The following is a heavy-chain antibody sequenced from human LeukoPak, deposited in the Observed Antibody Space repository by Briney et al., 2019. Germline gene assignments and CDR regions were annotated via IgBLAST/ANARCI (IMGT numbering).Heavy chain of an antibody. CDR3: ARVMLSSGYYVGWFDP. V-gene: IGHV1-18*01. Sequence: ASVKVSCKASGYTFTSYGISWVRQAPGQGLEWMGWISTYSGNTNYAQKLQGRVTMTTDTSTSTAYMELRSLRSDDTAVYYCARVMLSSGYYVGWFDPWGQGTLVTVSS. CDR2: ISTYSGNT. J-gene: IGHJ5*02. CDR1: GYTFTSYG. D-gene: IGHD3-22*01.